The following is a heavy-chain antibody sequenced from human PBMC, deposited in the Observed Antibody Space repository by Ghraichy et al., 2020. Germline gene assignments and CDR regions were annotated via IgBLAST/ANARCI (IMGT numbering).Heavy chain of an antibody. CDR3: ASSGYSYGYYYYYYYMDV. CDR2: IYYSGST. Sequence: SETLSLTCTVSGGSISSYYWSWIRQPPGKGLEWIGYIYYSGSTNYNPSLKSRVTISVDTSKNQFSLKLSSVTAADTAVYYCASSGYSYGYYYYYYYMDVWGKGTTVTVSS. J-gene: IGHJ6*03. CDR1: GGSISSYY. D-gene: IGHD5-18*01. V-gene: IGHV4-59*01.